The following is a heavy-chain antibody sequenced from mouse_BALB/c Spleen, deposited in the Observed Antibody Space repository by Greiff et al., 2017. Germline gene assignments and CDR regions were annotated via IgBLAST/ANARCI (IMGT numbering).Heavy chain of an antibody. CDR3: ARRGNSYAMDY. V-gene: IGHV5-12-2*01. CDR2: ISNGGGST. Sequence: DVMLVESGGGLVQPGGSLKLSCAASGFTFSSYTMSWVRQTPEKRLEWVAYISNGGGSTYYPDTVKGRFTISRDNAKNTPYMQMSSLKSEDTAMYYCARRGNSYAMDYWGQGTSGTVAS. J-gene: IGHJ4*01. D-gene: IGHD2-1*01. CDR1: GFTFSSYT.